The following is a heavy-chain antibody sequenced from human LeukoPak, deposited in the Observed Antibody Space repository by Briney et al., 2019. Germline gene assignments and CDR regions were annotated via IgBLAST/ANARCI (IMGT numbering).Heavy chain of an antibody. CDR3: ARGHSSSWFRY. CDR2: IIPILGIA. V-gene: IGHV1-69*10. J-gene: IGHJ4*02. D-gene: IGHD6-13*01. Sequence: SVKVSCKASGGTFSSYSISWVRQAPGQGLEWMGRIIPILGIANYAQKFQGRVTITADKSTSTDYMELSRMTYEDTAVYSRARGHSSSWFRYWGQGTLVTVSS. CDR1: GGTFSSYS.